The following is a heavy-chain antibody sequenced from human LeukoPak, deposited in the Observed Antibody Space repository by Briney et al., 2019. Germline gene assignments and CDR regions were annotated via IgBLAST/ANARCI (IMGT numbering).Heavy chain of an antibody. CDR1: GNSW. D-gene: IGHD2/OR15-2a*01. J-gene: IGHJ4*02. V-gene: IGHV3-74*01. Sequence: HPGGSLRLSCAASGNSWMHWVRQAPGKGLVWVSHINSDGSWTSYADSVKGRFTISKDNAKNTVYLQMNSLRAEDTAVYYCVSFYETYWGRGTLVTVSS. CDR2: INSDGSWT. CDR3: VSFYETY.